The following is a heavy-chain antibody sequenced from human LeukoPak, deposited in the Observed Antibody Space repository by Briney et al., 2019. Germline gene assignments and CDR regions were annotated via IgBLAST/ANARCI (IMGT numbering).Heavy chain of an antibody. CDR3: ARFDRWSGYYLFDY. J-gene: IGHJ4*02. Sequence: SETLSPTCTVSGGSISSYYWSWIRQPPGKGLEWIGYIYYSGSTNYNPSLKSRVTISVDTSKNQFSLKLSSVTAADTAVYYCARFDRWSGYYLFDYWGQGTLVTVSS. CDR2: IYYSGST. D-gene: IGHD3-3*01. V-gene: IGHV4-59*01. CDR1: GGSISSYY.